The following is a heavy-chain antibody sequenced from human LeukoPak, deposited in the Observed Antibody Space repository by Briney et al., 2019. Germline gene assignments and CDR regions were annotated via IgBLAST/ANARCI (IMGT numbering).Heavy chain of an antibody. CDR3: AGSSSWLAADFDY. D-gene: IGHD6-13*01. CDR2: INVGNGNT. CDR1: GYTFSNYP. J-gene: IGHJ4*02. V-gene: IGHV1-3*01. Sequence: ASVKVSCKASGYTFSNYPMHWVRQAPGQRLEWMGWINVGNGNTKYSRKFQDRVTISRDTSASTAYMELSSLRSEDTAVYYCAGSSSWLAADFDYWGQGTLVTVSS.